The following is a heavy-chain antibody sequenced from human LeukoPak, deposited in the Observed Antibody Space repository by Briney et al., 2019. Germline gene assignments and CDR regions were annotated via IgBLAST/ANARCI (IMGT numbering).Heavy chain of an antibody. CDR1: GGSVSSYY. CDR2: TSHTATS. J-gene: IGHJ4*02. D-gene: IGHD3-22*01. CDR3: ARHSSGFYSPSFDY. Sequence: SETLSLTCTVSGGSVSSYYWGWIRQFPGKGLDLIGFTSHTATSNYNPSLKSRVSMSIDMSRNALYLNLSSVTAADTAIHYCARHSSGFYSPSFDYWGRGALVTVSS. V-gene: IGHV4-59*08.